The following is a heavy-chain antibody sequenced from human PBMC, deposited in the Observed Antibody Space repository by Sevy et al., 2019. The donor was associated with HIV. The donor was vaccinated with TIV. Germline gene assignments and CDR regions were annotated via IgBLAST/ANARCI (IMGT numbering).Heavy chain of an antibody. CDR1: GFTFSSYG. Sequence: GESLKISCAASGFTFSSYGMHWVRQAPGKGLEWVAVIWYDGSNKYYADSVKGRFTISRDNSRNTRFLQMNSLRAEDTAVYYCAKGLRGTTTNNWFDPWGQGTLVTVSS. D-gene: IGHD4-17*01. V-gene: IGHV3-33*06. CDR3: AKGLRGTTTNNWFDP. CDR2: IWYDGSNK. J-gene: IGHJ5*02.